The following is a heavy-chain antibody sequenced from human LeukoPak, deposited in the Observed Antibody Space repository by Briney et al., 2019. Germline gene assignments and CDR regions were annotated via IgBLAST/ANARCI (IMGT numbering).Heavy chain of an antibody. CDR1: GGSFSGYY. CDR2: INHSGST. V-gene: IGHV4-34*01. CDR3: ARGWLGDYGLGY. Sequence: PSETLSLTCAVYGGSFSGYYWSWIRQPPGKGLEWIGEINHSGSTNYNPSLKSRVTISVDTSKNQFSLKLSSVTAADTAVYYCARGWLGDYGLGYWGQGTLVTVSS. J-gene: IGHJ4*02. D-gene: IGHD4-17*01.